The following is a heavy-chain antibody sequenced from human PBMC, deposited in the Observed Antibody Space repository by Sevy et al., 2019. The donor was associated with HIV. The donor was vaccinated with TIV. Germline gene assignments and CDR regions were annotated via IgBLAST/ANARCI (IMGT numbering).Heavy chain of an antibody. V-gene: IGHV1-2*02. CDR3: ARNTYYYDSSGFDY. J-gene: IGHJ4*02. CDR2: INPNSGGT. Sequence: ASVKVSCKASGYTFTGYYMHWVRQAPGQGLEWMGWINPNSGGTNYAQRFQGRVTMTRDTYISTAYMELSRLRPDDTAVYYCARNTYYYDSSGFDYWGQGTLVTVSS. CDR1: GYTFTGYY. D-gene: IGHD3-22*01.